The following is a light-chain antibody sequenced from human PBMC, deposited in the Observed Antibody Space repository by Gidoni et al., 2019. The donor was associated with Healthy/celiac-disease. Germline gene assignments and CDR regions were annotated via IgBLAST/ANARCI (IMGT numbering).Light chain of an antibody. CDR1: QSVSSN. CDR2: GAS. V-gene: IGKV3-15*01. CDR3: QQYNNWPS. J-gene: IGKJ4*01. Sequence: EIVMTQSPATLSVSPGERATLSCRASQSVSSNLAWYQQKPGQAPRLLIYGASTRATGIPARFSGSGSGTEFTLTISSLQSEDFAVYYCQQYNNWPSLXGXTKVEIK.